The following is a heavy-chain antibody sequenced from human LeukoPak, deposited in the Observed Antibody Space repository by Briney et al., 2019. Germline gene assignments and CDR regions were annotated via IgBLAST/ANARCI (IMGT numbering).Heavy chain of an antibody. V-gene: IGHV4-59*12. D-gene: IGHD2-2*02. Sequence: PSETLSLTCTVSGGSMSPYHWGWIRQPPGKGLEWTGYIYYSGSTNYNPSLKSRVTISVDTSKNQFSLKLSSVTAADTAVYYCARDIVVVPAAIRRTLDYWGQGTLVTVSS. CDR2: IYYSGST. CDR1: GGSMSPYH. J-gene: IGHJ4*02. CDR3: ARDIVVVPAAIRRTLDY.